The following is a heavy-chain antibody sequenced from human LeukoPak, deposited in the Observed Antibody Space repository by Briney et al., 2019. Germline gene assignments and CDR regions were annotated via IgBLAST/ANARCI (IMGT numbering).Heavy chain of an antibody. CDR3: ARVQGIAVAGPNFDY. Sequence: PSETLSLTCTVSGGSISSYYRSWIRQPPGKGLEWIGYIYYSGSTNYNPSLKSRVTISVDTSKNQFSLKLSSVTAADTAVYYCARVQGIAVAGPNFDYWGQGTLVTVSS. CDR1: GGSISSYY. CDR2: IYYSGST. D-gene: IGHD6-19*01. V-gene: IGHV4-59*01. J-gene: IGHJ4*02.